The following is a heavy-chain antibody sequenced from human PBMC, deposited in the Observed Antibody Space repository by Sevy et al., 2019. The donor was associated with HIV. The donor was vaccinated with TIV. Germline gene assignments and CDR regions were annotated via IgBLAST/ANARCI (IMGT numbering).Heavy chain of an antibody. CDR2: FDPEEGKT. V-gene: IGHV1-24*01. CDR3: ATTKDYYDSSGSPFDY. Sequence: ASLKVSCKVSGYTLTQLSMHWVRQAPGKGLEWMGSFDPEEGKTVYAQKFQGRVTLTEDTSRDTAYMELSSLRAEDTAVYYCATTKDYYDSSGSPFDYWGQGTLVTVSS. J-gene: IGHJ4*02. CDR1: GYTLTQLS. D-gene: IGHD3-22*01.